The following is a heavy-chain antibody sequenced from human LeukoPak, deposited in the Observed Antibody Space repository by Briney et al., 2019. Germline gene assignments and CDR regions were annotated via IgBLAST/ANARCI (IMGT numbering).Heavy chain of an antibody. CDR3: AKLGDGSGYYHY. Sequence: GGSLRLSCVASGFTFSTYTMAWVRQAPGKGLEWVSVITGNSGTTYYAESVKGRFTISRENSKVTLYLQMNSLRAEDTAVYHCAKLGDGSGYYHYWGQGILVTVSS. CDR2: ITGNSGTT. J-gene: IGHJ4*02. D-gene: IGHD3-22*01. CDR1: GFTFSTYT. V-gene: IGHV3-23*01.